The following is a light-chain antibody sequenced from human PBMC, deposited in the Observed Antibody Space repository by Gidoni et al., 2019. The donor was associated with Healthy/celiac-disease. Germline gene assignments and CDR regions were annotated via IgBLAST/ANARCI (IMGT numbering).Light chain of an antibody. CDR1: SSDVGGYNY. CDR3: SSYTSSSTRVV. V-gene: IGLV2-14*01. J-gene: IGLJ2*01. Sequence: QSARPQPASVSGSPGPSITISCTGTSSDVGGYNYVSWYHQHPGKAPKLMIYEVSNRPSGVSNRFSGSKSGNTASLTISGLQAEDEADYYCSSYTSSSTRVVFGGGTKLTVL. CDR2: EVS.